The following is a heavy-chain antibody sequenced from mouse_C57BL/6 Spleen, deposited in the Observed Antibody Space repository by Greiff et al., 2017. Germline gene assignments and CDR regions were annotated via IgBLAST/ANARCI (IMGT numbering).Heavy chain of an antibody. J-gene: IGHJ2*01. CDR2: INPSSGYT. Sequence: QVQLQQSGAELAKPGASVKLSCKASGYTFTSYWMHWVKQRPGQGLEWIGYINPSSGYTKYNQKFKDKATLTADKSSSTAYMQLSRRTYEDSAVYYCANYYGSSYDYFDYWGQGTTLTVSS. CDR1: GYTFTSYW. D-gene: IGHD1-1*01. V-gene: IGHV1-7*01. CDR3: ANYYGSSYDYFDY.